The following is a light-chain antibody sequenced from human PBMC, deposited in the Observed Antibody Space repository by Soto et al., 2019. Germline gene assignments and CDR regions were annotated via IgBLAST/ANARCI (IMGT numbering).Light chain of an antibody. CDR3: SSYTSSSTLLV. Sequence: QSALTQPASVSGSPGQSITISCTGTSSDVARYNYVSWYQQYPGKAPKLIIYDVVNRPSGVSNRFSASKSGNTASLTISGLQADDEADYYCSSYTSSSTLLVFGSGTKLTVL. J-gene: IGLJ1*01. CDR2: DVV. V-gene: IGLV2-14*03. CDR1: SSDVARYNY.